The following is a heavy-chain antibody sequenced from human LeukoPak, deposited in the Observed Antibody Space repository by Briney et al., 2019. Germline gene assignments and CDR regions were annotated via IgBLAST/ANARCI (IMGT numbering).Heavy chain of an antibody. CDR1: GFTFSSYG. J-gene: IGHJ4*02. D-gene: IGHD2-8*01. CDR2: IRYDGSNK. Sequence: GGSLRLSCAASGFTFSSYGMHWVRQAPGKGLEWVAFIRYDGSNKYYADSVKGRFTISRDNSKNTLYLRMNSLRAEDMAVYYCAKRNGYYFDYWGQGTLVTVSS. V-gene: IGHV3-30*02. CDR3: AKRNGYYFDY.